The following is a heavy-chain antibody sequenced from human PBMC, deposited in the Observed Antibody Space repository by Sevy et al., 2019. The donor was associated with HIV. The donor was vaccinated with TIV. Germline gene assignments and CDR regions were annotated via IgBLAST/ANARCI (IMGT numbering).Heavy chain of an antibody. CDR1: GFTFGDFA. J-gene: IGHJ4*02. CDR2: IRSKAYGGTT. D-gene: IGHD1-26*01. CDR3: TRDHIGPTFDFVH. V-gene: IGHV3-49*03. Sequence: GGSLRLSCTASGFTFGDFAMSWFRQAPGEGLEWISFIRSKAYGGTTEYAPSVRGRFIVSRDDSRNIAYLQMNSLRTEDTAVHYCTRDHIGPTFDFVHWGQGTLVTVSS.